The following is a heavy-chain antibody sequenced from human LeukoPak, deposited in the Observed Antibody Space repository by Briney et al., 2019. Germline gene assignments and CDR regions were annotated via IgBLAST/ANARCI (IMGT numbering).Heavy chain of an antibody. J-gene: IGHJ5*02. V-gene: IGHV4-34*01. CDR3: ARHSRSSGYLWNWFDP. CDR1: GVSFSGYY. CDR2: INHSGST. Sequence: TSETLSLTCAVYGVSFSGYYWSWIRQPPGKGLEWIGEINHSGSTNYNPSLKSRVTISVDTSKNQFSLKLSSVTAADTAVYYCARHSRSSGYLWNWFDPWGQGTLVTVSS. D-gene: IGHD3-22*01.